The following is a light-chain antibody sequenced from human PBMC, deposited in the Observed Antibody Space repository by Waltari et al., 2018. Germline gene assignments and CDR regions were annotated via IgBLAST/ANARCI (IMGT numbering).Light chain of an antibody. Sequence: FMLTQPHSVSESPGKTITISCTRSSGSIASNFVQWYQQRPGSAPTTVIYEDHQRPSGVPDRFSGSFDRSSNSASLTISGLQTEDEAEYYCQSYDGSGSWVFGGGTKLTVL. CDR2: EDH. CDR3: QSYDGSGSWV. J-gene: IGLJ3*02. V-gene: IGLV6-57*04. CDR1: SGSIASNF.